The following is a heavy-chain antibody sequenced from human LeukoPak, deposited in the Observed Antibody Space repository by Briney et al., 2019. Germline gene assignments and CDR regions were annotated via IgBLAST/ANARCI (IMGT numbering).Heavy chain of an antibody. J-gene: IGHJ4*02. CDR2: IYSGGST. V-gene: IGHV3-66*01. CDR3: AREYDCSSTSCYPGGYYFDY. Sequence: GGSLRLSCAASGFTVSSNYMSWVRQAPGKGLEWVSVIYSGGSTYYADSVKGRFTISRDNSKNTLYLQMNSLRAEDTAVYYCAREYDCSSTSCYPGGYYFDYWGQGTLVTVSS. CDR1: GFTVSSNY. D-gene: IGHD2-2*01.